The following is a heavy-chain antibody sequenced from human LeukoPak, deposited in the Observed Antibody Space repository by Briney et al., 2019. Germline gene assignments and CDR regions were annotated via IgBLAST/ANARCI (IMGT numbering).Heavy chain of an antibody. J-gene: IGHJ4*02. V-gene: IGHV4-39*01. CDR1: GGSISSSSYY. Sequence: PSETLSLTCTVSGGSISSSSYYWGWIRQPPGKGLEWIGSIYYSGSTYYNPSLKSRVTISVDTSKNQFSLKLSSVTAADTAVYYCARQRIAARPDYFDYWGLGTLVTVSS. CDR2: IYYSGST. D-gene: IGHD6-6*01. CDR3: ARQRIAARPDYFDY.